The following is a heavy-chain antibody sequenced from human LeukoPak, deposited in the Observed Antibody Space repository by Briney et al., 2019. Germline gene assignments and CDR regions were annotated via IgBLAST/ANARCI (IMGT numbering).Heavy chain of an antibody. Sequence: GGSLRLSCAASGFTFSSYAMSWVRQAPGKGLEWVSAISGSGGSTYYADSVKGRFTISRDNAKNSLYLQMSSLRAEDTAVYYCARVRCSGGSCYFFDYWGQGTLVTVSS. CDR1: GFTFSSYA. J-gene: IGHJ4*02. D-gene: IGHD2-15*01. CDR2: ISGSGGST. CDR3: ARVRCSGGSCYFFDY. V-gene: IGHV3-23*01.